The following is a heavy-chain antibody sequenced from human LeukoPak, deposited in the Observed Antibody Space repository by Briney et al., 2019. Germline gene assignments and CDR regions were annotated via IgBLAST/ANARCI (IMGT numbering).Heavy chain of an antibody. Sequence: PGGSLRLSCAASGFTFSSYSMNWVRQAPGKGLEWLSYISSSSSIIYYAESVKDRFTISRDNAKNSLYLQMNSLRDEDTAVYYCARDGDSSGYYAAFDIWGQGTMVTVSS. J-gene: IGHJ3*02. CDR3: ARDGDSSGYYAAFDI. V-gene: IGHV3-48*02. CDR1: GFTFSSYS. CDR2: ISSSSSII. D-gene: IGHD3-22*01.